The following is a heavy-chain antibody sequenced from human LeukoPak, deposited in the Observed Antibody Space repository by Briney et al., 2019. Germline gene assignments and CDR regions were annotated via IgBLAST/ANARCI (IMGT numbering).Heavy chain of an antibody. D-gene: IGHD3-16*02. J-gene: IGHJ4*02. V-gene: IGHV1-69*06. CDR2: ISPIFGTA. Sequence: ASVKVSCKASGGTFSSYAISWVRQAPGQGLEWMGGISPIFGTANYAQKFLGRVSVTADKSTSTAYIELSSLMSEDTAVYYCARDVGYYDYVWGSYRYPPPDYWAREPWSPSPQ. CDR3: ARDVGYYDYVWGSYRYPPPDY. CDR1: GGTFSSYA.